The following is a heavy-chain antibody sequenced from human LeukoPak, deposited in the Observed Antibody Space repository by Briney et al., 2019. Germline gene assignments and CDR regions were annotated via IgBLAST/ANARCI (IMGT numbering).Heavy chain of an antibody. CDR2: IYPGDSDTIT. J-gene: IGHJ3*02. Sequence: GESLKISCKGSGYGFTNYWIGWVRQVPGKGLEWMGIIYPGDSDTITRDSPSFQGQVTIPADKSISTAFLQWSSLKASDTAMYYCAKSSPRGYGAFDIWGQGTMVTVSS. CDR3: AKSSPRGYGAFDI. V-gene: IGHV5-51*01. D-gene: IGHD2-15*01. CDR1: GYGFTNYW.